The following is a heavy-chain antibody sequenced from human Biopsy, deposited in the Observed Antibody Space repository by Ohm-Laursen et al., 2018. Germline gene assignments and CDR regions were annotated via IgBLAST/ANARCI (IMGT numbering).Heavy chain of an antibody. CDR1: GGSMTGYG. V-gene: IGHV4-59*01. CDR3: ARVEAGTYDALDI. CDR2: IYYSGGT. Sequence: TLSLTCGVSGGSMTGYGWSWIRLAPGKGLEWIGYIYYSGGTKYNPSLASRVTFSVDMSKSQFSLKLYSVTAADTAAYYCARVEAGTYDALDIWGQGTLVAVSA. J-gene: IGHJ3*02. D-gene: IGHD1-26*01.